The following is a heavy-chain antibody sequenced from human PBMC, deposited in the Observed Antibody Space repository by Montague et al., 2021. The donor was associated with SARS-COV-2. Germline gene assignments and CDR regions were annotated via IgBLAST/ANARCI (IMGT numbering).Heavy chain of an antibody. CDR2: ISGSGGIT. CDR3: AKDRSETTTGPEMWVQLWSSGFDY. V-gene: IGHV3-23*01. J-gene: IGHJ4*02. Sequence: SLRLSCAASGFTFSSYAMSWVRQPPGKGLEWVSAISGSGGITYHADSVKGRFTISRDNSKKTVYLQMNSLRVEDTAVYYCAKDRSETTTGPEMWVQLWSSGFDYWGQGTLVTVSS. CDR1: GFTFSSYA. D-gene: IGHD5-18*01.